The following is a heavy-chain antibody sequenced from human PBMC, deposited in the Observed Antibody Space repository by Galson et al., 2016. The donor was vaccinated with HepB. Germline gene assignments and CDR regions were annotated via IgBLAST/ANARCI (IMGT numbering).Heavy chain of an antibody. J-gene: IGHJ6*02. D-gene: IGHD4-17*01. Sequence: SVKVSCKASGYTFIGYYIHWVRQVPGLGLEWMGWINPNSGGTTYSQKFQGWVTMTRDTSISTAYMELSRLRSDDTAVYYCARDEYGTTSGMDVRGQGTTVTVSS. CDR2: INPNSGGT. CDR1: GYTFIGYY. CDR3: ARDEYGTTSGMDV. V-gene: IGHV1-2*04.